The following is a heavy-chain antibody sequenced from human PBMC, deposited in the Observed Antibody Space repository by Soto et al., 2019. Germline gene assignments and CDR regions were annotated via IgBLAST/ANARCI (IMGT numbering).Heavy chain of an antibody. D-gene: IGHD3-10*01. CDR1: GYTFTSYY. CDR3: ARDLSDYYGSGRPYYYYGMDV. CDR2: INPSGGST. V-gene: IGHV1-46*01. Sequence: ASVKVSCKASGYTFTSYYMHWVRQAPGQGLEWMGIINPSGGSTSYAQKFQGRVTMTRDTSTSTVYMELSSLRSEDTAVYYCARDLSDYYGSGRPYYYYGMDVWGQGTTVTVSS. J-gene: IGHJ6*02.